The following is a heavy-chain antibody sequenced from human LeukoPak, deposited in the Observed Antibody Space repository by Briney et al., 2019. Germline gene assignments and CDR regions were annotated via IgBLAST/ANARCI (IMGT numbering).Heavy chain of an antibody. CDR2: ISNSGGTK. V-gene: IGHV3-11*01. CDR1: GFTFSDYY. Sequence: GGSLRLSCAASGFTFSDYYMAWIRQTPEKGLEWVSDISNSGGTKYYADSVKGRFTISRDNAKNSLFLQMDRLRPEDTAVYYCARDTLTDIAARPLDCWGQGTLVAVSS. J-gene: IGHJ4*02. D-gene: IGHD6-6*01. CDR3: ARDTLTDIAARPLDC.